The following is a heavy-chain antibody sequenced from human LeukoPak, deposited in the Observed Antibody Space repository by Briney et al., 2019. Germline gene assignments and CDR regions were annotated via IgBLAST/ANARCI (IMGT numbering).Heavy chain of an antibody. V-gene: IGHV3-74*01. J-gene: IGHJ3*02. Sequence: GGSLRLSCVASGFTLGNHWMHWVRQAPGKGLVWVSRISGDEIWTSYTDSVKGRFTISRDNAKDTLYLQMNGLRTEDTAVYYCTREYISGPRQTDAFDIWGRGTMVTVSS. D-gene: IGHD3-22*01. CDR1: GFTLGNHW. CDR2: ISGDEIWT. CDR3: TREYISGPRQTDAFDI.